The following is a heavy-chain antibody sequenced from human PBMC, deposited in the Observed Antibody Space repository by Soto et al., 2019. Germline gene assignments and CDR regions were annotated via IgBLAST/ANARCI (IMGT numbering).Heavy chain of an antibody. CDR3: ANWESSGWSAFDY. CDR2: ISATDGGT. CDR1: GFTFSTYA. V-gene: IGHV3-23*01. Sequence: EVQLLESGGGLVQPGGSLGLSCAASGFTFSTYAMSWVRQAPGKGLEWVSTISATDGGTYYADSVTGRFTISRDNSKNTLSLQMNSLRADDTAVYYCANWESSGWSAFDYWGQGTLVTVSS. J-gene: IGHJ4*02. D-gene: IGHD6-19*01.